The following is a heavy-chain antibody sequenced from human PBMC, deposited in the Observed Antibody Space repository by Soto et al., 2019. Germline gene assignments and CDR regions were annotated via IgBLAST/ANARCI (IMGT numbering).Heavy chain of an antibody. CDR1: GYTFTSYY. CDR2: INPSGGST. CDR3: ARDGQETYYDFWSGSDSFDY. V-gene: IGHV1-46*01. J-gene: IGHJ4*02. D-gene: IGHD3-3*01. Sequence: ASVKVCCKASGYTFTSYYMHWVRQAPGQGLEWMGIINPSGGSTSYAQKFQGRVTMTRDTSTSTVYMELSSLRSEDTAVYYCARDGQETYYDFWSGSDSFDYWGQGTLVTVSS.